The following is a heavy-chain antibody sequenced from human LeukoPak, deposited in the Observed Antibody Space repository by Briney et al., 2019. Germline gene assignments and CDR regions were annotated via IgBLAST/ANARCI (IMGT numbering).Heavy chain of an antibody. D-gene: IGHD2-2*01. V-gene: IGHV3-33*01. CDR3: ARAPPLVRAARGFGYYYYMDV. CDR1: GFTFSSYG. CDR2: IWYDGSNK. Sequence: GGSLRLSCAASGFTFSSYGMHWVRQAPGKGLEWVAVIWYDGSNKYYADSVKGRFTISRDNSKDTLYLQMNSLRAEDTAVYNCARAPPLVRAARGFGYYYYMDVWGKGTTVTVSS. J-gene: IGHJ6*03.